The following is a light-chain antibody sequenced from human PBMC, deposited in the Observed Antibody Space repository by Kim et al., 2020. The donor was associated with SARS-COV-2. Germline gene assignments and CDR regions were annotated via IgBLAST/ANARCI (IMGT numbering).Light chain of an antibody. CDR3: QQYNRWPPYI. Sequence: VSPGERATLSCRASQSVTSNLAWYQQKPGQAPRLLIYGASIRATGIPDRFSGSGSGTEFALTISSLQSEDFALYYCQQYNRWPPYIFGQGTKLE. CDR1: QSVTSN. J-gene: IGKJ2*01. CDR2: GAS. V-gene: IGKV3-15*01.